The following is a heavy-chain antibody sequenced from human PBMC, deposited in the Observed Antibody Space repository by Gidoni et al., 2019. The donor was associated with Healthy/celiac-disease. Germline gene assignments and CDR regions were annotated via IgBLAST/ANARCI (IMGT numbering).Heavy chain of an antibody. CDR1: GFSLSRSGVG. CDR2: IYWDDDK. J-gene: IGHJ4*02. V-gene: IGHV2-5*02. Sequence: QITLKESGATLVKPTQTLPLTCTFSGFSLSRSGVGVGWIRQPPGTALEWLALIYWDDDKRCSPSLKTRFTISKYSSKTNVVLKFTNTHPLDTATYYGAHRVKGYCSGKMMARLVDYWGQGTLVTVSS. CDR3: AHRVKGYCSGKMMARLVDY. D-gene: IGHD3-10*01.